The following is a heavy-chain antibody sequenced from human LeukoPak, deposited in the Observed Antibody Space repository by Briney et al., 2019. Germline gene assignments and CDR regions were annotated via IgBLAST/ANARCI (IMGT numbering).Heavy chain of an antibody. CDR3: ARVPMVRGTIHDY. J-gene: IGHJ4*02. V-gene: IGHV1-69*04. CDR2: IIPILGIA. D-gene: IGHD3-10*01. CDR1: GGTFSSYA. Sequence: SVKVSCKASGGTFSSYAISWVRQAPGQGLEWMGRIIPILGIANYAQKFQGRVTITADKSTSAAYMELSSLRSEDTAVYYCARVPMVRGTIHDYWGQGTLVTVSS.